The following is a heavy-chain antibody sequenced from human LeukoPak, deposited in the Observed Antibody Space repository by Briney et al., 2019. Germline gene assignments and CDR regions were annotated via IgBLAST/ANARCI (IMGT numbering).Heavy chain of an antibody. CDR3: AKDYDFWSGYLS. D-gene: IGHD3-3*01. CDR2: ISGSGGST. CDR1: GFTFSSYA. V-gene: IGHV3-23*01. J-gene: IGHJ5*02. Sequence: GGSLRLSXAASGFTFSSYAMSWVRQAPGKGLEWVSAISGSGGSTYYADSVKGRFTISRDNSKNTLYLQMNSLRAEDTAVYYCAKDYDFWSGYLSWGQGTLVTVSS.